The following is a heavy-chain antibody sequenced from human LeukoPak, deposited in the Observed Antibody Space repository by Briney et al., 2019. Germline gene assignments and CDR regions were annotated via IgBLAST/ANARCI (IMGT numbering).Heavy chain of an antibody. Sequence: SETLSLTCTVSGGSITSYFWSWLRQPAGKGLEWIGRISTIGITNYNPSLKSRVTMSIDTSKKQFSLKLSSLTAADTAVYFCARAALGATHFDYWGQGTLVTVSS. CDR1: GGSITSYF. V-gene: IGHV4-4*07. CDR3: ARAALGATHFDY. J-gene: IGHJ4*02. CDR2: ISTIGIT. D-gene: IGHD1-26*01.